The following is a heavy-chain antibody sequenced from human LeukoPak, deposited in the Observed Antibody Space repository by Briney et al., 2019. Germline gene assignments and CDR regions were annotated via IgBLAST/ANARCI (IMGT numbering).Heavy chain of an antibody. CDR2: INPKSGGT. J-gene: IGHJ2*01. Sequence: ASVKLSCKASGYTFTGYYMHWVRQASGQGLEWMGWINPKSGGTNYAQKFQGRVTITRDTSISTAYMELSRLRSDDTAVYYCARDPYGTWYFDLWGRGTLVTVSS. V-gene: IGHV1-2*02. CDR1: GYTFTGYY. D-gene: IGHD3-10*01. CDR3: ARDPYGTWYFDL.